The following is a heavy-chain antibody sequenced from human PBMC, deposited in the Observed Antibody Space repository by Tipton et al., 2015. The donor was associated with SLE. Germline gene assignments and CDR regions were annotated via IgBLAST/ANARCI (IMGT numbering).Heavy chain of an antibody. Sequence: QLVQSGAEVKKPGASVKVSCKASGYTFRSYGITWVRQAPGQGLEWMGWISPYNVNTYYAQKLQGRVTMTTDPSTSTAYMELSSLRSEDTAVYYCARALDAFDIWGQGTMVTVSS. CDR3: ARALDAFDI. CDR1: GYTFRSYG. CDR2: ISPYNVNT. J-gene: IGHJ3*02. V-gene: IGHV1-18*01.